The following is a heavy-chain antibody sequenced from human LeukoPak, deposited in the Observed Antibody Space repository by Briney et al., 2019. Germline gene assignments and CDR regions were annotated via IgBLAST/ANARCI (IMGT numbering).Heavy chain of an antibody. J-gene: IGHJ5*02. Sequence: SETLSLTCTVSGGSISSYYWSWIRQPPGKGLEWIGYIYYSGSTNYNPSLKSRVTISVDTSKNQFSLKLSSVTAADTAVYYCATQATSGWHFSWGQGTLVTVSS. CDR1: GGSISSYY. V-gene: IGHV4-59*01. CDR2: IYYSGST. D-gene: IGHD6-19*01. CDR3: ATQATSGWHFS.